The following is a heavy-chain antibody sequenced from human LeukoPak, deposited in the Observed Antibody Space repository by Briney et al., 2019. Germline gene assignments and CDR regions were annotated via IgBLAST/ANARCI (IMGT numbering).Heavy chain of an antibody. V-gene: IGHV3-23*01. CDR1: GFTFGSYA. D-gene: IGHD2/OR15-2a*01. CDR2: IRGGGDST. Sequence: GGSLRLPCAASGFTFGSYAMSWVRQAPGKGLEWVSTIRGGGDSTYYADSLKGRFTISRDNSQNTLYLQMNGLRGEDTAIYYCAKDRGTIVHNWYFDIWGRGTLLTVSS. J-gene: IGHJ2*01. CDR3: AKDRGTIVHNWYFDI.